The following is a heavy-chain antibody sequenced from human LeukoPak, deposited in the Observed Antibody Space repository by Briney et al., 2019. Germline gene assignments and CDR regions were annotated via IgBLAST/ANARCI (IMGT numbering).Heavy chain of an antibody. J-gene: IGHJ6*02. CDR2: IWYDGSSK. Sequence: PGRSLRLSCAASGLTFSSYAMHWVRQAPGKGLEWVAVIWYDGSSKYYADSVKGRFTISRDNSKNTLYLQMNSLRAEDTAVYFCARHSGTNYYHYGMDGWGQGTTVTVSS. CDR3: ARHSGTNYYHYGMDG. V-gene: IGHV3-33*03. CDR1: GLTFSSYA. D-gene: IGHD1-26*01.